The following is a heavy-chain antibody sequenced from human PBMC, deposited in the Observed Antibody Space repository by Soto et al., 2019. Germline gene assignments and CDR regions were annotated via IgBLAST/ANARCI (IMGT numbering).Heavy chain of an antibody. CDR1: GSYITSGDYH. J-gene: IGHJ4*02. Sequence: QVRLQESGPGLVKASQTLSLTCSVSGSYITSGDYHWTWIRQSPGKGLEWIGYISHSETTYYSPTLKNGIIISSDFSMNQFSLRLNSVTAADTAVYFCAGFGVGDRDDKWGQGTLVTVSS. CDR2: ISHSETT. D-gene: IGHD2-8*01. CDR3: AGFGVGDRDDK. V-gene: IGHV4-30-4*01.